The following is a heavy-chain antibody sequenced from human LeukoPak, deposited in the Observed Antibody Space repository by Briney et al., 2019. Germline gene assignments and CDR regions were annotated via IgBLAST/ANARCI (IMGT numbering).Heavy chain of an antibody. Sequence: GGSLRLSCVVSGFNSEDHAMHWVRQAPGKGLEWVSGIYWSSSGTGYADSVKGRFTVSRDSAKNSLYLQMNSLRAEDTAVYYCARDHWRRLDYWGQGTLVTVSS. CDR1: GFNSEDHA. CDR2: IYWSSSGT. V-gene: IGHV3-9*02. J-gene: IGHJ4*02. D-gene: IGHD3-3*01. CDR3: ARDHWRRLDY.